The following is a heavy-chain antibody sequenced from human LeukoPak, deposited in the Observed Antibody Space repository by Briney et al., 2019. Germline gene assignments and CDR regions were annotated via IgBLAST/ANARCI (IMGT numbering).Heavy chain of an antibody. D-gene: IGHD6-19*01. Sequence: GGSLRLSCTGSGFTLSSYEMTWIRQAPGKGLEWVSSIDYSGDSPYYADSVKGRFTMSRDNSKNTLYLQMNSLRAEDTAVYYCARVFSGGWYLDYWGQGTLVTVSS. CDR3: ARVFSGGWYLDY. J-gene: IGHJ4*02. V-gene: IGHV3-23*01. CDR2: IDYSGDSP. CDR1: GFTLSSYE.